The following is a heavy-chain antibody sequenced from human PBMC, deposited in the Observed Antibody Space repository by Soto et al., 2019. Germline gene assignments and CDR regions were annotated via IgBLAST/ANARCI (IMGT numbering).Heavy chain of an antibody. CDR1: GFTFDDYA. CDR2: ISWNSGSI. CDR3: AKDMRAHYGSGISYFDY. Sequence: GGSLRLSCAASGFTFDDYAMHWVRQAPGKGLEWVSGISWNSGSIGYADSVKGRFTISRDNAKNSLYLQMNSLRAEDTALYYCAKDMRAHYGSGISYFDYWGQGTLVTVSS. V-gene: IGHV3-9*01. D-gene: IGHD3-10*01. J-gene: IGHJ4*02.